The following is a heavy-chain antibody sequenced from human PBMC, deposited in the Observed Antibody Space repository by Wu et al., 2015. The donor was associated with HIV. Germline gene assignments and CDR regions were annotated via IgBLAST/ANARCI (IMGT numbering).Heavy chain of an antibody. CDR1: EYTFTAYY. J-gene: IGHJ6*03. V-gene: IGHV1-2*02. CDR2: ITPQSGST. Sequence: QVYLAQSGAEVKKPGASVKVSCRASEYTFTAYYLHWIRQAPGQRFEWMGYITPQSGSTLYSQKFRDRMSLTRDTAISTAFMDLTSLKSNDTALYYCARDWQFHVIFDDYYIDVWGGGTTVIVS. CDR3: ARDWQFHVIFDDYYIDV. D-gene: IGHD3-9*01.